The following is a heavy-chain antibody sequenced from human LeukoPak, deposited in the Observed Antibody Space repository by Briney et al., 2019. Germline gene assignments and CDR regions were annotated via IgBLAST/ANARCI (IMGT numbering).Heavy chain of an antibody. CDR2: IIPIFGTA. J-gene: IGHJ6*03. D-gene: IGHD3-3*01. CDR1: GGTFSSYA. CDR3: AIAGVPYYDFWSGYYAPRDYYYYYMDV. V-gene: IGHV1-69*13. Sequence: SVKVSCKASGGTFSSYAISWVRQAPGQGLEWMGGIIPIFGTANYAQKFQGRVTITADESTSTAYMELSSLRSEDTAVYYCAIAGVPYYDFWSGYYAPRDYYYYYMDVWGKGTTVTVSS.